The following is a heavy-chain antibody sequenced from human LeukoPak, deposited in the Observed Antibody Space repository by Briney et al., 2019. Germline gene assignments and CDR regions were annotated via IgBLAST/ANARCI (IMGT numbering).Heavy chain of an antibody. CDR2: FDPEDGET. J-gene: IGHJ4*02. CDR3: ATCPSYYGSGSYLFDY. V-gene: IGHV1-24*01. Sequence: GASVKVSCKVSGYTLTELSIHWVRQAPGKGLEWMGGFDPEDGETIYAQKFQGRVTMTEDTSTDTAYMELSSLRSEDTAVYYCATCPSYYGSGSYLFDYWGQGTLVTVSS. CDR1: GYTLTELS. D-gene: IGHD3-10*01.